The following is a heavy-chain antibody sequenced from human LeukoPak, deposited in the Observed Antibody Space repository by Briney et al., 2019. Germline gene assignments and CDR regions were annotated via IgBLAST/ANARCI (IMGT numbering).Heavy chain of an antibody. V-gene: IGHV4-30-2*01. Sequence: SETLSLTCAVSGGSISSGGYSWSWIRQPPGKGLEWIGYIYHSGSTYYNPSLKSRVTISVDRSKNQFSLKLSSVTAADTAVYYCARGDYYYGSGSPHAFDIWGQGTMVTVSS. J-gene: IGHJ3*02. CDR1: GGSISSGGYS. CDR2: IYHSGST. CDR3: ARGDYYYGSGSPHAFDI. D-gene: IGHD3-10*01.